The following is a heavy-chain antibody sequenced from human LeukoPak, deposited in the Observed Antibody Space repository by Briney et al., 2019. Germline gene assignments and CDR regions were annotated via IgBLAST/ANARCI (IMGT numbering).Heavy chain of an antibody. CDR3: AKDHMRDGYDYGYWYFDL. V-gene: IGHV3-23*01. Sequence: GGSLRLSCAASGFTFSNYAMNWVRQAPGKGLEWVSAISGSGVSTYSADSVKGRFTISRDNSKNTLYLQMNSLRAEDTAVYYCAKDHMRDGYDYGYWYFDLWGRGTLVTVSS. J-gene: IGHJ2*01. D-gene: IGHD5-24*01. CDR1: GFTFSNYA. CDR2: ISGSGVST.